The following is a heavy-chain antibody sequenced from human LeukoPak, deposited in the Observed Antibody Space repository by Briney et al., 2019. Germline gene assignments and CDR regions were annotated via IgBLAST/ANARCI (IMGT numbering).Heavy chain of an antibody. CDR1: GFTFSSYS. J-gene: IGHJ3*02. D-gene: IGHD4-17*01. Sequence: GGSLRLSCAASGFTFSSYSMNWVRQAPGKGLEWVSSISSSSSYIYYADSVKGRFAISRDNAKNSLYLQMNSLRAEDMALYYCAKDLCAVTTGCAFDIWGQGTMVTVSS. V-gene: IGHV3-21*04. CDR3: AKDLCAVTTGCAFDI. CDR2: ISSSSSYI.